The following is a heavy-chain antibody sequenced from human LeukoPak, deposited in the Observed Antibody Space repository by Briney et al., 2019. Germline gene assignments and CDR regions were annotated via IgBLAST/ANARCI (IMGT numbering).Heavy chain of an antibody. Sequence: PGGSLRLSCAASGFTVSSNYMSWVRQAPGKGLEWVSLLYSGSNTFYADSVKGRFTISRDNSKNTLFLQMNSLRAEDTAVYYCARDLGSWYFDYWGQGTLVTVSS. CDR3: ARDLGSWYFDY. CDR2: LYSGSNT. CDR1: GFTVSSNY. V-gene: IGHV3-53*05. J-gene: IGHJ4*02. D-gene: IGHD1-26*01.